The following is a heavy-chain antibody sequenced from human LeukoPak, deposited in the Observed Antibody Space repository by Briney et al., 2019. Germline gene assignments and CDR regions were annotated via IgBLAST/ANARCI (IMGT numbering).Heavy chain of an antibody. V-gene: IGHV3-9*01. CDR1: GFTFSSYS. J-gene: IGHJ6*02. D-gene: IGHD6-19*01. CDR2: ISWNSGSI. CDR3: AKGDAGSIAVAGTMDV. Sequence: PGGSLRLSCAASGFTFSSYSMNWVRQAPGKGLEWVSGISWNSGSIGYADSVKGRFTISRDNAKNSLYLQMNSLRAEDTALYYCAKGDAGSIAVAGTMDVWGQGTTVTVSS.